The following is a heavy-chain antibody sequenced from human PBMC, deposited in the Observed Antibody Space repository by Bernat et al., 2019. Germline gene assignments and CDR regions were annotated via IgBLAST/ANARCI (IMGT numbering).Heavy chain of an antibody. CDR1: GFIFSTYA. V-gene: IGHV3-64*07. J-gene: IGHJ4*02. Sequence: EVQLVESGGGLVQPGGSLRLSCAASGFIFSTYAMHWVRQAPGKGLEFVSGISNAGGSTYYADFVEGRFTISRDNSKNTLYLQMGSLTPDDMAVYYCARVAFGSNWFHLDHWGRGTLVTVSS. D-gene: IGHD6-13*01. CDR2: ISNAGGST. CDR3: ARVAFGSNWFHLDH.